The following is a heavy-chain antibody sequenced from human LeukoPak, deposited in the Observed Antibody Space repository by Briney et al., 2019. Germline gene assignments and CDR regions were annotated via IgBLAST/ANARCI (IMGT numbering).Heavy chain of an antibody. Sequence: PGGSLRLSCAASGFTFSSYAMNWVRQAPGKGLEWVSSISGSGGDPYVADSVKGRFTISRDNSKNTLYLRMNSLRAEDTAVYYCAKRRSNSFDYWGQGTLVTVSS. CDR3: AKRRSNSFDY. CDR2: ISGSGGDP. CDR1: GFTFSSYA. V-gene: IGHV3-23*01. J-gene: IGHJ4*02.